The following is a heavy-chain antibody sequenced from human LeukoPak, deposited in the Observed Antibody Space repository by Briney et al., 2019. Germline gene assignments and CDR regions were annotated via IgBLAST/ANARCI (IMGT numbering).Heavy chain of an antibody. V-gene: IGHV3-33*01. CDR2: IWYDGSNK. CDR1: GFTFSSYG. Sequence: GGSLRLSCAASGFTFSSYGMHWVRQAPGKGLEWVAVIWYDGSNKYYADSVKGRFTISRDNSKNTLYLQMNSLRAEDTAVYYCASDGYDFWSGDKTNWFDPWGQGTLVTISS. D-gene: IGHD3-3*01. J-gene: IGHJ5*02. CDR3: ASDGYDFWSGDKTNWFDP.